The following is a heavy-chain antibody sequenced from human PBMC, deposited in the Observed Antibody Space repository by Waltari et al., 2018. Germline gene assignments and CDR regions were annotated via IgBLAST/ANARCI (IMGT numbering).Heavy chain of an antibody. CDR3: ARDYGDRTNWHGMDV. J-gene: IGHJ6*02. D-gene: IGHD4-17*01. CDR2: MSYNARNI. Sequence: QVQVVESGGGVVQPGRSLRLSCAASEFLFSTFAMPWVRQAPGKGLEWVAVMSYNARNIYYKDSVKARFTISRDNSKKTLEMQMSSLRPEDTAVYYGARDYGDRTNWHGMDVWGQGTTVTVSS. V-gene: IGHV3-30*04. CDR1: EFLFSTFA.